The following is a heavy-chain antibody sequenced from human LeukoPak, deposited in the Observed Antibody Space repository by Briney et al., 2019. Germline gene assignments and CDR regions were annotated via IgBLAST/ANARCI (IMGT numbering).Heavy chain of an antibody. Sequence: SETLSLTCAVYGGSFWGYYWIWIRQPPAKELQWIGEINHSGSTNYNPSLKSRVTTKVDTSKNKYSLKLSSVTVSDTAGSYCAKGPLLVGEDYFDYWGQGTLGTVSS. CDR1: GGSFWGYY. CDR2: INHSGST. V-gene: IGHV4-34*01. CDR3: AKGPLLVGEDYFDY. J-gene: IGHJ4*02. D-gene: IGHD3-16*01.